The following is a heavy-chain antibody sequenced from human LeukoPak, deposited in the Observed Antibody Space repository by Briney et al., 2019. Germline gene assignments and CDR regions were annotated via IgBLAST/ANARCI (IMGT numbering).Heavy chain of an antibody. CDR3: ARHRDDILTANHPEIFDY. V-gene: IGHV4-39*01. CDR1: GGSISSSRYY. J-gene: IGHJ4*02. D-gene: IGHD3-9*01. CDR2: IYYSGKT. Sequence: SETLSLTCTVSGGSISSSRYYWGWIRQPPGKGLEWIANIYYSGKTNYNPSLKSRVTMSVDTSKNQFSLKLSSLTAADTAVYYCARHRDDILTANHPEIFDYWGQGNLVTVSS.